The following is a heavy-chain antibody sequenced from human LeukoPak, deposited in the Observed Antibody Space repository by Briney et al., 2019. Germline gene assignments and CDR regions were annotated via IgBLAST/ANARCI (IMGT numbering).Heavy chain of an antibody. Sequence: SDTLSLTYTVSGGPISISSYYCGSIRQPPAKVLEWIGSIYYSGSHYHNPSLKSRVTISVDTSKNQVSLKLSSVTAADTAVYYCARYCGGDCYSDDAFDIWGQGTMVTVSS. J-gene: IGHJ3*02. V-gene: IGHV4-39*01. CDR1: GGPISISSYY. CDR2: IYYSGSH. CDR3: ARYCGGDCYSDDAFDI. D-gene: IGHD2-21*02.